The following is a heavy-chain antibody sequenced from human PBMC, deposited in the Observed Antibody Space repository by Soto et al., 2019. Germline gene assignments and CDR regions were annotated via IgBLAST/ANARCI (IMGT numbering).Heavy chain of an antibody. J-gene: IGHJ4*02. CDR2: IXXXSXYX. Sequence: GGSHRVSSAASGFTCIDYDMRWIRQAPGKGLEWXSXIXXXSXYXXXAXXXXGRFTISRDNAKNSLYLQMNSLRAEDTAVYYCARDFSPSLAVADYWGQGTLLTVYS. CDR3: ARDFSPSLAVADY. CDR1: GFTCIDYD. V-gene: IGHV3-11*06. D-gene: IGHD6-19*01.